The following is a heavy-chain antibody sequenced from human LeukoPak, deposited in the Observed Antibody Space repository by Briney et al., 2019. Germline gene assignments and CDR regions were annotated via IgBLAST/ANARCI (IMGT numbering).Heavy chain of an antibody. CDR2: IYISGST. J-gene: IGHJ5*02. V-gene: IGHV4-4*07. D-gene: IGHD3-10*01. CDR3: ARGGYYGSGNDFRFDP. CDR1: GGSISSYY. Sequence: TSETLSLTCTVSGGSISSYYWSWIRQPAGKGLEWIGRIYISGSTNYNPSLKSRVTMSVDTSKNQFSLKLSSVTAADTAVYYCARGGYYGSGNDFRFDPWGQGTLVTVSS.